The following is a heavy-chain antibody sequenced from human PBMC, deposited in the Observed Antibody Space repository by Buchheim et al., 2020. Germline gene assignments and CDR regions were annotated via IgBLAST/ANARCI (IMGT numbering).Heavy chain of an antibody. CDR2: ISSTSHTI. V-gene: IGHV3-48*01. D-gene: IGHD4-17*01. J-gene: IGHJ4*02. CDR1: GFTFSSYG. Sequence: EVQLVESGGGLVQSGGSLRLSCAASGFTFSSYGMTWVRQAAGKGLEWVSFISSTSHTIYYADSVKGRFTISRDSAKNSLYLQMNSLRAEDTAVYYCARDPRGDGDYAVDYWGQGT. CDR3: ARDPRGDGDYAVDY.